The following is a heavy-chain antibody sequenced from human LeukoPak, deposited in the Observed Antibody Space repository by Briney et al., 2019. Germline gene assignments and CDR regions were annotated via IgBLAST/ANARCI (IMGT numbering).Heavy chain of an antibody. Sequence: ASVKVSCKASGYTFTGYYMHWVRQAPGQGLEWMGWINPNSGGTNYAQKFQGRVTMTRDTSISTAYMELSRLRSDDMAVYYCAKVMPNGIYGTDYWGQGTLVTVSS. D-gene: IGHD3-10*01. CDR2: INPNSGGT. CDR1: GYTFTGYY. J-gene: IGHJ4*02. CDR3: AKVMPNGIYGTDY. V-gene: IGHV1-2*02.